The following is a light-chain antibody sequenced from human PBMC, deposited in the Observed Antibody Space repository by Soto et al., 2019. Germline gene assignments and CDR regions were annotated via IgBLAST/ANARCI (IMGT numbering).Light chain of an antibody. CDR3: QQYYNWTQIP. Sequence: EIVMTQSPATLSVSPGERATLSCRASQSVSSNLAWYQQNPCPAPRLLIYCASTRATGIPARFSGSEYETEFTHTIRSLQSEDVAVCSCQQYYNWTQIPFGE. CDR2: CAS. CDR1: QSVSSN. J-gene: IGKJ5*01. V-gene: IGKV3-15*01.